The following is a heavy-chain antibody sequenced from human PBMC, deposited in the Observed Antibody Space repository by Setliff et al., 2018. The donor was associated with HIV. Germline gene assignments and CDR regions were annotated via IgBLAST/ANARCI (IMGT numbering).Heavy chain of an antibody. D-gene: IGHD3-10*01. CDR2: IYYSGAT. CDR3: ARLSLSLVRGIINSGDRFFDY. V-gene: IGHV4-39*01. Sequence: SETLSLTCTVSGASVNSNNYYWGWIRQPPGKGLEWIASIYYSGATYYNPSLKSRVTISVDTSKNQFSLKLSSVTAADTAVYYCARLSLSLVRGIINSGDRFFDYWGQGSLVTVSS. J-gene: IGHJ4*02. CDR1: GASVNSNNYY.